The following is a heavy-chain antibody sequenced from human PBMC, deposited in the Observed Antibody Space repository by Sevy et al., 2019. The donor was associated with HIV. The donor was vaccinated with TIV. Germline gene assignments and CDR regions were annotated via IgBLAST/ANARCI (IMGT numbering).Heavy chain of an antibody. CDR1: GGSISGDY. D-gene: IGHD1-26*01. CDR2: FYYSGRT. CDR3: ATYSPDYYYGMDV. J-gene: IGHJ6*02. Sequence: SETLSLTCTVSGGSISGDYWSWIRQPPGKGLEWMGYFYYSGRTNYNPSLKSRVTISVDTSKNQFSLKLSSVTAADTAVYYCATYSPDYYYGMDVWGQGTTVTVSS. V-gene: IGHV4-59*13.